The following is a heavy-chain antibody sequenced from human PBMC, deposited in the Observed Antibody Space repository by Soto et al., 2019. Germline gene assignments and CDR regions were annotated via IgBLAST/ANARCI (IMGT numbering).Heavy chain of an antibody. J-gene: IGHJ4*01. CDR2: IYYSGST. D-gene: IGHD3-3*01. Sequence: SETLSLTCTVSGGSIRSGDYYWSWIRQPPGKGLESIGYIYYSGSTYYNPSLKSRVTISVDTSKNQFSLKLSSVTAADTAVYYCARTLRRGPPFGCRGQGTLGTVSS. CDR1: GGSIRSGDYY. CDR3: ARTLRRGPPFGC. V-gene: IGHV4-30-4*01.